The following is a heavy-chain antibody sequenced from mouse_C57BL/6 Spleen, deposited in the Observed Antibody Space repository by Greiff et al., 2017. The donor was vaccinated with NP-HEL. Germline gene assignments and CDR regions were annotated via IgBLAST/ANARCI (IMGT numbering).Heavy chain of an antibody. CDR2: IYPGNGDT. D-gene: IGHD1-1*01. CDR3: TRSDGDYYGSSPWYFDV. CDR1: GYTFTSYW. Sequence: VHVKQSGTVLARPGASVKMSCKTSGYTFTSYWMHWVKQRPGQGLEWIGAIYPGNGDTSYNQKFKGKAKLTAVTSASTAYMELSSLTNEDSAVYYCTRSDGDYYGSSPWYFDVWGTGTTVTVSS. J-gene: IGHJ1*03. V-gene: IGHV1-5*01.